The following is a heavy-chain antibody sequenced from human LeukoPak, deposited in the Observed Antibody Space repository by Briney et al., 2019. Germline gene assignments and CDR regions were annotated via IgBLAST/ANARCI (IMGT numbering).Heavy chain of an antibody. CDR3: AKARGFHAMDV. Sequence: GGSLRLSCAASGFTFSTYGMHWVRQAPGKGLEWVAVISYDGSNKYYEDSVKGRFTISRDNSKNTLYLQMNSLRAEDTAGYYCAKARGFHAMDVWGQGTTVTVSS. D-gene: IGHD3-10*01. CDR1: GFTFSTYG. CDR2: ISYDGSNK. J-gene: IGHJ6*02. V-gene: IGHV3-30*18.